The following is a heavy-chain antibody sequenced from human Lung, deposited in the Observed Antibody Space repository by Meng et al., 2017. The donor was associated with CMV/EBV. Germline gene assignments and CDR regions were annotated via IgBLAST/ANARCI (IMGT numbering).Heavy chain of an antibody. Sequence: GEXXKISCAASGFTFSSYSMNWVRQAPGKGLEWVSYISSSSSTIYYADSVKGRFTISRDNAKNSLYLQMNSLRAEDTAVYYCARALLGYCSSTSCSDVRYFAYWXQGTLVTVSS. D-gene: IGHD2-2*01. CDR2: ISSSSSTI. CDR1: GFTFSSYS. CDR3: ARALLGYCSSTSCSDVRYFAY. J-gene: IGHJ4*02. V-gene: IGHV3-48*04.